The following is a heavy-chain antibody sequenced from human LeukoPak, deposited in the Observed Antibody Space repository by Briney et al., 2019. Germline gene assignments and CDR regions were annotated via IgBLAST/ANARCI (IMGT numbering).Heavy chain of an antibody. D-gene: IGHD5-18*01. V-gene: IGHV3-23*01. J-gene: IGHJ4*02. CDR3: ARAMRGYSYILEY. CDR2: ISGSGDAP. Sequence: GGSLRLSCAASGFTFSSYAMSWVRQAPGKGLEWVSGISGSGDAPYYADSVKGRFTISRDNSKNTLYLQMNSLRAEDTAVYYCARAMRGYSYILEYWGQGTLVTVSS. CDR1: GFTFSSYA.